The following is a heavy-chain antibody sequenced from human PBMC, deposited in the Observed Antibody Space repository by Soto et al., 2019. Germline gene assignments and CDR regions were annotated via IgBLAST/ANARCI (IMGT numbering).Heavy chain of an antibody. V-gene: IGHV3-23*01. Sequence: EVQLLESGGGLVQPGGSLRLSCAASGFTFSSYAMSWVRQAPGKGLEWVSAISGSGGSTYYADSVKGRFTISRDNSKNTLYLQMNSLRAEDTAVYYCAKIGPNCSSTSCYPYYFDYWGQGTLVTVSS. CDR2: ISGSGGST. CDR1: GFTFSSYA. J-gene: IGHJ4*02. D-gene: IGHD2-2*01. CDR3: AKIGPNCSSTSCYPYYFDY.